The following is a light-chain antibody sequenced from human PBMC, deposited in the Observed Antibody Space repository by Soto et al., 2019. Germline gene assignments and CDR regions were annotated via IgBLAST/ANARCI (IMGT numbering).Light chain of an antibody. CDR1: QSISSY. CDR2: AAS. CDR3: QQSYSTRVT. Sequence: DIQMTQSPSSLSASVGDRVTITCRASQSISSYLNWYQQKPGKAPKLLIYAASSLQSGVPSRFSGSGSATDFTLTISSLQPEDFATYYCQQSYSTRVTFGGGTKVEIK. V-gene: IGKV1-39*01. J-gene: IGKJ4*01.